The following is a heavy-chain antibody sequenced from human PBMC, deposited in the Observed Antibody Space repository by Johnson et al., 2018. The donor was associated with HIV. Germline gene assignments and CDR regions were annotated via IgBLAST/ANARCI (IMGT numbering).Heavy chain of an antibody. CDR2: ISGSGGST. CDR3: ARASSGYYSDAFDI. V-gene: IGHV3-11*01. CDR1: GFTFSDYY. Sequence: QVQLVESGGGLIQPGGSLRLSCAASGFTFSDYYMSWIRQAPGKGLEWVSAISGSGGSTYYADSVKGRFTISRDNAKNSLYLQMNSLRAEDTALYYCARASSGYYSDAFDIWGQGTRVTVSS. D-gene: IGHD3-22*01. J-gene: IGHJ3*02.